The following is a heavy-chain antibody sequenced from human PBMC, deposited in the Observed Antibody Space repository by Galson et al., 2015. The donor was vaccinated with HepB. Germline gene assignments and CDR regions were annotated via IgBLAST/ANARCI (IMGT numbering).Heavy chain of an antibody. CDR3: VWGILWFGETGYYYYAMDV. Sequence: SLRLSCAASGFTVSSNYMSWVRQAPGKGLEWVSVIYSGDITYYADSVKGRFTISRDNSKNTLYLQMNSLRAEDTAVYYCVWGILWFGETGYYYYAMDVWGQGTTVTVSS. CDR1: GFTVSSNY. D-gene: IGHD3-10*01. J-gene: IGHJ6*02. CDR2: IYSGDIT. V-gene: IGHV3-66*01.